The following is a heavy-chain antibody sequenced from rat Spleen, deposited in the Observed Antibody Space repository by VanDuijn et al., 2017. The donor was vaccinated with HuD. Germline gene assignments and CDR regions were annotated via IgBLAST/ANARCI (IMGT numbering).Heavy chain of an antibody. CDR2: ISYDGSST. Sequence: EVQLVESGGGLVQPGRSMKLSCAASGFTFRNYDMAWVRQAPTKGLEWVATISYDGSSTYYRDSVKGRFTISRDNAKSTLYLQMDSLGSEDTATYFCARHNSGYGVMDAWGQGASVTVSS. V-gene: IGHV5-7*01. CDR3: ARHNSGYGVMDA. J-gene: IGHJ4*01. D-gene: IGHD4-3*01. CDR1: GFTFRNYD.